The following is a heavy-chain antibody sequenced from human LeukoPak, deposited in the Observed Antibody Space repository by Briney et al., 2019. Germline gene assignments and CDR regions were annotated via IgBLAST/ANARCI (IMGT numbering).Heavy chain of an antibody. V-gene: IGHV3-23*01. J-gene: IGHJ3*02. CDR3: AKNGGGNYGAFDI. CDR1: GFTFSNYA. Sequence: GGSLRLSCAASGFTFSNYAMSWVRQAPGKGLEWVSAISGSGGGTYYADSVKGRFTISRDNSKNTLYLQMNSLRAEDTAVYYCAKNGGGNYGAFDIWGQGIMVTVSS. CDR2: ISGSGGGT. D-gene: IGHD4-23*01.